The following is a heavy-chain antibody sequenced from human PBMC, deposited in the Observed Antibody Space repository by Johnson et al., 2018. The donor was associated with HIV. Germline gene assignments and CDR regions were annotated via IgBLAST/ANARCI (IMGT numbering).Heavy chain of an antibody. V-gene: IGHV3-30*03. CDR1: GFTFSSYW. CDR3: ARGAAFDI. J-gene: IGHJ3*02. Sequence: QVQLVESGGGLVQPGGSLRLSCAASGFTFSSYWMHWVRQAPGKGLAWVGVISYAGRNKYYADSVKGRFTISRDNSKNTMSLQMNSPRVEDTAVYYCARGAAFDIWGQGTMVTVSS. CDR2: ISYAGRNK.